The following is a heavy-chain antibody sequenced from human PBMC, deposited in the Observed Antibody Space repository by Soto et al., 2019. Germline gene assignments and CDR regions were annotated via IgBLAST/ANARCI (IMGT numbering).Heavy chain of an antibody. D-gene: IGHD3-9*01. CDR3: ARSAYYDILTGYYNVMGY. CDR1: VYSYTRYG. CDR2: TSAYNGNT. V-gene: IGHV1-18*01. Sequence: ASVKLSCKASVYSYTRYGISWGRQAPRQGLEWMGWTSAYNGNTNYAQKLQGRVTMTTDTSTSTAYMELRSLRSDDTAVYYCARSAYYDILTGYYNVMGYWGQGTLVTVSS. J-gene: IGHJ4*02.